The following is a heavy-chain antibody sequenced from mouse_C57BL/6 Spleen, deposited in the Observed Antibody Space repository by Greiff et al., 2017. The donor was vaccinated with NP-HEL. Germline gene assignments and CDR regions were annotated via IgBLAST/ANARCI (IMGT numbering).Heavy chain of an antibody. CDR2: IYPGSGST. CDR1: GYTFTSYW. D-gene: IGHD2-10*01. Sequence: QVQLQQPGAELVKPGASVKMSCKASGYTFTSYWITWVKQRPGQGLEWIGDIYPGSGSTNHNAKFKCKATLTVDTSSSTAYMQLSSLTSEGCAVYYCARSYYGNYVRVMDYWGQGTSVTVSS. CDR3: ARSYYGNYVRVMDY. J-gene: IGHJ4*01. V-gene: IGHV1-55*01.